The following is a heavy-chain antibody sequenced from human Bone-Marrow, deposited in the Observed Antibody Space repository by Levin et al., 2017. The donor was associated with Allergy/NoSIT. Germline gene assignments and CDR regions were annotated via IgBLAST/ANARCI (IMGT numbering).Heavy chain of an antibody. CDR1: RASISSTIHF. V-gene: IGHV4-39*07. Sequence: ASETLSLTCTVSRASISSTIHFWGWVRQPPGKGLEWIGSVYYSGSTYFNPSLQSRVTISVDTSKNQFSLNLTSVTAADTAVYYCAREPDDDYTPGAFDIWGQGTMVTVSS. J-gene: IGHJ3*02. CDR3: AREPDDDYTPGAFDI. D-gene: IGHD4-17*01. CDR2: VYYSGST.